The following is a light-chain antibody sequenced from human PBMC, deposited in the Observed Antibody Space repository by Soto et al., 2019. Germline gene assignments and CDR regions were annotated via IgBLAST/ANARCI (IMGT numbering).Light chain of an antibody. J-gene: IGLJ3*02. V-gene: IGLV1-40*01. Sequence: QSALPQPPSGSGAPGQTVTISCTWSSSNIGAGYDVHWYQQGLDKAPKLVIYAFTSRPSGGPDRFAGSRSASSASLTVTGLQAEDEADYYCQSYDIRLSAGVFGGRPLLTV. CDR1: SSNIGAGYD. CDR2: AFT. CDR3: QSYDIRLSAGV.